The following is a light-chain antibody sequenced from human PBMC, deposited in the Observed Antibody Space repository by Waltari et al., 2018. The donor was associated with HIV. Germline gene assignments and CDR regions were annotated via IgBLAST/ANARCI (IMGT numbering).Light chain of an antibody. V-gene: IGKV3-20*01. CDR2: GVS. Sequence: EIVLTQSPVTLSLSPGESATLSCRASQTLTSTSLAWYQRRPGQAPRLLIYGVSSRATGVPDRFSGSGSGTDFSLIITRLQPEDFAMYYCQQYGRSPTAFGGGTKVEIK. CDR1: QTLTSTS. J-gene: IGKJ4*01. CDR3: QQYGRSPTA.